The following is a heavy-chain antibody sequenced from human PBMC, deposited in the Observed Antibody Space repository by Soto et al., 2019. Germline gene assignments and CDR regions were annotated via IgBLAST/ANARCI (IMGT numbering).Heavy chain of an antibody. CDR1: GVTFYSSG. CDR3: AKGVPGIAVAGTGYFQH. D-gene: IGHD6-19*01. J-gene: IGHJ1*01. Sequence: SLRLPCAASGVTFYSSGMHWVRQAPGKGLEWVAVIWYDGSNKYYADSVKGRFTISRDNSKNTLYLQMNSLRAEETAVYYCAKGVPGIAVAGTGYFQHWGQGTLVTVSS. CDR2: IWYDGSNK. V-gene: IGHV3-33*06.